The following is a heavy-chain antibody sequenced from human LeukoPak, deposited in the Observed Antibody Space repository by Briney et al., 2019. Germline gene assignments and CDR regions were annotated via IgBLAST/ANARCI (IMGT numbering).Heavy chain of an antibody. D-gene: IGHD3-10*01. CDR1: GGSISSGGYY. CDR2: IYYSGST. CDR3: ARAQWFGEPFFDY. V-gene: IGHV4-31*03. J-gene: IGHJ4*02. Sequence: SETLSLTCTVSGGSISSGGYYWSWIRQHPGKGLEWIGYIYYSGSTYYNPSLKSRVTISVDTSKNQFSLKLSSVTAADTAVYYCARAQWFGEPFFDYWGQGTLVTVSS.